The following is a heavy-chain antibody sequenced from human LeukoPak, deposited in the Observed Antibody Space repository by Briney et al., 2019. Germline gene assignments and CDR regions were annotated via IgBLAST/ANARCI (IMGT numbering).Heavy chain of an antibody. V-gene: IGHV3-53*01. CDR1: GFTVSDSY. J-gene: IGHJ4*02. CDR3: ARGPTFDC. CDR2: IYSSGGA. Sequence: GGSLVLSCAASGFTVSDSYMTWVRQAPGKGLEWVSVIYSSGGASYADSVEGRFTISRDNSKNTLYLQMNSLRVEDTAVYFCARGPTFDCWGQGTLLTVSS. D-gene: IGHD4-11*01.